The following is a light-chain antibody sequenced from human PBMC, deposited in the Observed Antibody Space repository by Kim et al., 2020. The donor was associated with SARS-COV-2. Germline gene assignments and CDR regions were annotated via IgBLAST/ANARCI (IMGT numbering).Light chain of an antibody. J-gene: IGKJ2*01. CDR3: QHYYSPPYT. Sequence: RATISCKSSQSVLYSPNSKNCLAWYQQKPGQPPKLLIYWASTRESGVPDRFSGRGSGTDFTLTISGLQAEDVAVYYCQHYYSPPYTFGQGTKLEI. CDR1: QSVLYSPNSKNC. V-gene: IGKV4-1*01. CDR2: WAS.